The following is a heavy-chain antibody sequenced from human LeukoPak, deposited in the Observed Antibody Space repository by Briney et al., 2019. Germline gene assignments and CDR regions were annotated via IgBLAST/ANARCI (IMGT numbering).Heavy chain of an antibody. D-gene: IGHD6-13*01. CDR2: INPNSGGT. J-gene: IGHJ4*02. CDR3: ARSISTGYSSSWYFDY. CDR1: GYTFTGYY. V-gene: IGHV1-2*02. Sequence: ASVKVSCKASGYTFTGYYMHWVRQAPGQGLERMGWINPNSGGTNYAQKFQGRVTMTRDTSISTAYMELSRLRSDDTAVYYCARSISTGYSSSWYFDYWGQGTLVTVSS.